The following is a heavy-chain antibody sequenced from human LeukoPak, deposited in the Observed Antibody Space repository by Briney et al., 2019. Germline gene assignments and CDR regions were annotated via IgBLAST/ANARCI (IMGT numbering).Heavy chain of an antibody. Sequence: SVKVSCKASGGTFSSYAINWVRQAPGQGLEWMGGIIPIFGTANYAQKFQGRVTITADESTSTAYMELSSLRSEDTAVYYCASGSGSYDWFDPWGQGTLVTVSS. V-gene: IGHV1-69*01. CDR3: ASGSGSYDWFDP. CDR1: GGTFSSYA. D-gene: IGHD1-26*01. J-gene: IGHJ5*02. CDR2: IIPIFGTA.